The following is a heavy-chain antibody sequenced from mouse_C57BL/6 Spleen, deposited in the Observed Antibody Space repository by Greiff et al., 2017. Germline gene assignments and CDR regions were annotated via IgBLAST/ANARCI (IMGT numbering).Heavy chain of an antibody. CDR3: ARGGTTVVATSDY. J-gene: IGHJ2*01. Sequence: VQLQQPGAELVMPGASVKLSCKASGYTFTSYWLHWVKQRPGQGLEWIGEIDPSDSYTNYNQKFKGKSTLTVDKSSSTAYMPHSRLTSEDSAVYYGARGGTTVVATSDYWGQGTTLTVSS. CDR2: IDPSDSYT. CDR1: GYTFTSYW. D-gene: IGHD1-1*01. V-gene: IGHV1-69*01.